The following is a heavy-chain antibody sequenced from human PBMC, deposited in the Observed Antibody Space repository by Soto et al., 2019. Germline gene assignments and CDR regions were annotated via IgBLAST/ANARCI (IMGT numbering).Heavy chain of an antibody. Sequence: PGGSLRLSCAASGFTFSSYWMHWVRQAPGKGLVWVSRINSDGSSTSYADSVKGRFTISRDNAKNTLYLQMNSLRAEDTAVYYCASGSATVNYYYYYGMDVWGQGTTVTVSS. D-gene: IGHD4-17*01. J-gene: IGHJ6*02. V-gene: IGHV3-74*01. CDR2: INSDGSST. CDR3: ASGSATVNYYYYYGMDV. CDR1: GFTFSSYW.